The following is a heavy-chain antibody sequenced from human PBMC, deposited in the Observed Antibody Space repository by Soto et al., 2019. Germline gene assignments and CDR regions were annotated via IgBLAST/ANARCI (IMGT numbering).Heavy chain of an antibody. Sequence: ASVKVSCKASGYTFTSYDINWVRQATGQGLEWMGWMNPNSGNTGYAQKFQGRVTITADESTSTAYMDLSSLRSEDTAVYYCARHLGGNHYYYGMDVWGQGTTVTVSS. CDR1: GYTFTSYD. J-gene: IGHJ6*02. CDR3: ARHLGGNHYYYGMDV. D-gene: IGHD3-16*01. CDR2: MNPNSGNT. V-gene: IGHV1-8*01.